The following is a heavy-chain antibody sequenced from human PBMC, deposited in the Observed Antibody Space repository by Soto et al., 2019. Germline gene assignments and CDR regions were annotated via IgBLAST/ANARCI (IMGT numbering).Heavy chain of an antibody. CDR3: ARSQGSSTSLEIYYYYYYGMDV. CDR2: IIPISDTT. V-gene: IGHV1-69*01. CDR1: GGTFSSYA. Sequence: QVQLVQSGAEVKKPGSSVKVSCKAYGGTFSSYAISWVRQAPGQGLEWMGGIIPISDTTNYAQKFQGRVTTTADESTSTAYMELSSLRSEDTAVYYCARSQGSSTSLEIYYYYYYGMDVLGQGTTVTVSS. J-gene: IGHJ6*02. D-gene: IGHD2-2*01.